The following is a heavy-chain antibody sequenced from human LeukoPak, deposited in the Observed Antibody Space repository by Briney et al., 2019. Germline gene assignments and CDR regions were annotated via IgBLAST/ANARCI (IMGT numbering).Heavy chain of an antibody. D-gene: IGHD2-15*01. Sequence: ASVKVSCKASGYIVIGYYMHWVRQAPGQGLEWMGWINPNSGGTKYAQKFQGRVTMTRDTSISTAYMELSRLKSDDTAVYYCARDNCSGGSCYFRLGAWFDPWGQGTLVTVSS. J-gene: IGHJ5*02. CDR1: GYIVIGYY. V-gene: IGHV1-2*02. CDR3: ARDNCSGGSCYFRLGAWFDP. CDR2: INPNSGGT.